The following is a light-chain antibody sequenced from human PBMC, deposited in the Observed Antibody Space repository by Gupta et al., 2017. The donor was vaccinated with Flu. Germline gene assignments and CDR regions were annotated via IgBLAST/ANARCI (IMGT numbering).Light chain of an antibody. CDR1: ESIITN. CDR2: GAS. J-gene: IGKJ4*01. V-gene: IGKV3D-15*01. CDR3: QQYKNWRPLLT. Sequence: DILMTQSPATLSVSRGESATLSCRASESIITNLVWYQQKPSQAPRLLIYGASTRATGIPDRFSGSGSGTEFTLTISSLQSEDFAVYYCQQYKNWRPLLTFGGGTKVVIK.